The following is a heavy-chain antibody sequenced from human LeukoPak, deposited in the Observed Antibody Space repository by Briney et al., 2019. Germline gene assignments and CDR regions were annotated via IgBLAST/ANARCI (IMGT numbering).Heavy chain of an antibody. Sequence: PGGSLRLSCAASGFTFSDCAMTWVRQAPGKGLFWVSGISAGGGSTYYADSVKGRFSISRDNSKNTLYLQMNSLRAEDTAVYYCARGDPQDYWGQGTLVIVSS. V-gene: IGHV3-23*01. CDR2: ISAGGGST. J-gene: IGHJ4*02. CDR3: ARGDPQDY. CDR1: GFTFSDCA.